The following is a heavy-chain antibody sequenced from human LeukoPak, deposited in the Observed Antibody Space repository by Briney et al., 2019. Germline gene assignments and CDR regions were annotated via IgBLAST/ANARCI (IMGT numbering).Heavy chain of an antibody. Sequence: GGSLEISWKGSGYSFTSYWIGGVRQMPGKGLEGRGIIYPGDSDTRYSPSFQGQVTISADKSISPAYLQLSSLKASDTAMYYCARHLRAQDVATFAYWGQGTLVTVSS. V-gene: IGHV5-51*01. J-gene: IGHJ4*02. D-gene: IGHD5-12*01. CDR3: ARHLRAQDVATFAY. CDR1: GYSFTSYW. CDR2: IYPGDSDT.